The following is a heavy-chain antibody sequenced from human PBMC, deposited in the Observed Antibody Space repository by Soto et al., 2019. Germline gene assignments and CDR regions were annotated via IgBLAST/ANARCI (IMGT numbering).Heavy chain of an antibody. CDR2: ISASGGST. Sequence: EVQLLESGGGLVQPGGSLRLSCAASGFTFGIHAMIWVRQAPGKGLEWVSFISASGGSTYYADSVKGRFTISIDNSKKTLYLQMNSLRGEDTAVYYCGNGAAATNYFYCATGVWGQGTTVTVSS. J-gene: IGHJ6*02. CDR1: GFTFGIHA. V-gene: IGHV3-23*01. D-gene: IGHD2-15*01. CDR3: GNGAAATNYFYCATGV.